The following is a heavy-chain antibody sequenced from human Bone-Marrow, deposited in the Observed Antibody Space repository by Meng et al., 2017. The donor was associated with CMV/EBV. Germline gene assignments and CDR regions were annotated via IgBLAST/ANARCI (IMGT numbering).Heavy chain of an antibody. Sequence: SGYTFTGYYIHWVRQAPGQGLEWMGIINPSGGSTSYAQKFQGRVTMTRDTSTSTVYMELSSLRSEDTAVYYCAKAGWGVMVRTPLDYWGQGTLVTVSS. D-gene: IGHD3-10*01. CDR1: GYTFTGYY. CDR3: AKAGWGVMVRTPLDY. V-gene: IGHV1-46*01. CDR2: INPSGGST. J-gene: IGHJ4*02.